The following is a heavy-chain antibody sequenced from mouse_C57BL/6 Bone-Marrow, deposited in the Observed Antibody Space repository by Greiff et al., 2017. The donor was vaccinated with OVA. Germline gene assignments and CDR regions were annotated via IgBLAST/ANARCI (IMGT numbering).Heavy chain of an antibody. J-gene: IGHJ2*01. V-gene: IGHV1-50*01. CDR3: ARGVYGSSDY. CDR2: IDPSDSYT. Sequence: QVQLKQPGAELVKPGASVKLSCKASGYTFTSYWMQWVKQRPGQGLEWIGEIDPSDSYTNYNQKFKGKATLTVDTSSSTAYMQLSSLTSEDSAVYYCARGVYGSSDYWGQGTTLTVSS. D-gene: IGHD1-1*01. CDR1: GYTFTSYW.